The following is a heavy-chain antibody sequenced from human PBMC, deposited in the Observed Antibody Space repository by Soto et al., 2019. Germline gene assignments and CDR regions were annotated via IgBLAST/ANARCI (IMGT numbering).Heavy chain of an antibody. Sequence: SAKVSCQASGSTLPRSAVRWVRQARGQRLEWIGWIVVGSGNTNYAQKFQERVTITRDMSTSTAYMELSSLRSEDTAVYYCAAANYYDSSGYYYGDYWGQGTLVTVSS. CDR1: GSTLPRSA. D-gene: IGHD3-22*01. J-gene: IGHJ4*02. CDR3: AAANYYDSSGYYYGDY. CDR2: IVVGSGNT. V-gene: IGHV1-58*01.